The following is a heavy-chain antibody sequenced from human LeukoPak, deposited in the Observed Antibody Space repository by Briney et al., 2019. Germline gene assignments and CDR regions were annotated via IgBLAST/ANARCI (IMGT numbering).Heavy chain of an antibody. CDR1: GFTFSSYW. V-gene: IGHV3-7*01. Sequence: PGGSLRLSCAASGFTFSSYWMSWVRQAPGKGLERVANIKQDGSEKYYVDSVKGRFTISRDNAKNSLYLQMNSLRAEDTAVYYCARWGVYSSSSGIDYWGQGTLVTVSS. J-gene: IGHJ4*02. D-gene: IGHD6-6*01. CDR3: ARWGVYSSSSGIDY. CDR2: IKQDGSEK.